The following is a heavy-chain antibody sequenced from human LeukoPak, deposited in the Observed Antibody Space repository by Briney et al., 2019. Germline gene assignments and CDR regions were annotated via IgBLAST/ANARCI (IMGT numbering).Heavy chain of an antibody. CDR2: ISGSGGST. Sequence: GGSLRLSCAASGFTFSSYAMSWVRQAPGKGLEWVSAISGSGGSTYYADSVKGRFTISRDNSKNTLYLQMNSLRAEDTAVYYCAKVPPPFLDGSGSSPRWGQGTLVTVSS. V-gene: IGHV3-23*01. CDR3: AKVPPPFLDGSGSSPR. D-gene: IGHD3-10*01. CDR1: GFTFSSYA. J-gene: IGHJ4*02.